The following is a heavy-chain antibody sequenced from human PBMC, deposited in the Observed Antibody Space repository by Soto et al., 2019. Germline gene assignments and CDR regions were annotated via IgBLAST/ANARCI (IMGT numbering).Heavy chain of an antibody. CDR2: IVPIFGTT. Sequence: QVPLVQSGAEMKRPGSSVKVSCKVSGGTFRTHSMTWVRQAPGQGLEWLGGIVPIFGTTDYAQRFQDRMTITADEYTTTAYMELNNLRYEDTAVYYCARGDDYGAVFEFWGQGTLVTVSS. CDR3: ARGDDYGAVFEF. V-gene: IGHV1-69*12. CDR1: GGTFRTHS. J-gene: IGHJ4*02. D-gene: IGHD4-17*01.